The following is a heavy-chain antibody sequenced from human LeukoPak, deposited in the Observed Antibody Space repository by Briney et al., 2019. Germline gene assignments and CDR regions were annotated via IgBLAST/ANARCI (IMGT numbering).Heavy chain of an antibody. J-gene: IGHJ4*02. CDR3: ARVTYYDSLYYFDY. D-gene: IGHD5-12*01. Sequence: GGSLRLSCAASGFTFSSYAMSWVRQAPGKGLEWVYGINWNGGSTGYADSVKGRFTISRDNAKNSLYLQMNSLRAEDTALYYCARVTYYDSLYYFDYWGQGTLVTVSS. CDR1: GFTFSSYA. V-gene: IGHV3-20*04. CDR2: INWNGGST.